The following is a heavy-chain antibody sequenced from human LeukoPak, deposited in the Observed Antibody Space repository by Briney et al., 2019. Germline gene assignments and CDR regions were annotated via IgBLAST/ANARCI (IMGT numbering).Heavy chain of an antibody. CDR2: ISGGGGST. J-gene: IGHJ4*02. D-gene: IGHD6-13*01. CDR1: GFTFSSYA. Sequence: GGSLRLSCAASGFTFSSYAMNWVRQAPGKGLVWVSAISGGGGSTYYADSVKGRFTISRDNSKNTMYLQMNSLTAEDTAVYYCAKAYSSSWCRYYFDYWGQGTLVTVSS. V-gene: IGHV3-23*01. CDR3: AKAYSSSWCRYYFDY.